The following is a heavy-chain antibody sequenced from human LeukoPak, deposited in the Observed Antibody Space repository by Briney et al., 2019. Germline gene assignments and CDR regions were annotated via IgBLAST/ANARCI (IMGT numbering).Heavy chain of an antibody. V-gene: IGHV1-2*02. CDR2: INSNSGGT. CDR1: GYTFTGYY. D-gene: IGHD1-26*01. Sequence: ASVKVSCKASGYTFTGYYMHWVRQAPGQGLEWMGWINSNSGGTNYAQKFQGRVTMTRDTSISTAYMELSRLRSDDTAVYYCAREAQRISGSLYFDYWGQGTLVTVSS. CDR3: AREAQRISGSLYFDY. J-gene: IGHJ4*02.